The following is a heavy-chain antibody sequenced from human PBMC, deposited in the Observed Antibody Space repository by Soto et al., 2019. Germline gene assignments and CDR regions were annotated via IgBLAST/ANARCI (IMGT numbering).Heavy chain of an antibody. CDR1: GFNFGFFG. D-gene: IGHD3-10*01. CDR2: ISGDGINT. V-gene: IGHV3-30*03. J-gene: IGHJ4*02. CDR3: ARGNLSFDFDS. Sequence: VESGGDVVQPGRCLRHCCAASGFNFGFFGMHWVRQAPGKGLEWVAFISGDGINTHYADSVRGRFTLSRDYSKKTMYLQMDTLREDDTALYYCARGNLSFDFDSWGQGTLVTVSS.